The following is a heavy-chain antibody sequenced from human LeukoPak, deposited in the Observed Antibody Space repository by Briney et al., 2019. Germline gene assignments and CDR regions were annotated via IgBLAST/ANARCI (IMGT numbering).Heavy chain of an antibody. CDR3: AREKFDILTGCSWSRGMDV. CDR2: ISGSGGST. Sequence: GGSLRLSCAASGFTFSSYAMSWVRQAPGKGLEWVSAISGSGGSTYYADSVKGRFTISRDNSKNTLYLQMNSLRAEDTAVYYCAREKFDILTGCSWSRGMDVWGKGTTVTVSS. CDR1: GFTFSSYA. J-gene: IGHJ6*04. V-gene: IGHV3-23*01. D-gene: IGHD3-9*01.